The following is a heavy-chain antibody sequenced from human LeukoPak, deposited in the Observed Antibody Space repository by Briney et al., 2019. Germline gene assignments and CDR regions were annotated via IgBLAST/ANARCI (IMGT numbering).Heavy chain of an antibody. CDR1: GVIMNGSA. V-gene: IGHV4-59*08. CDR3: ARHSPTYGSGA. D-gene: IGHD6-25*01. J-gene: IGHJ5*02. Sequence: WGTLSLSCTVSGVIMNGSALQWLRQFSTKGLEWIGYISSTGSTNYNPSLKSGVTISLETSKNQFSLELSSVTATDTAMYYCARHSPTYGSGAWGQGTLVTVSS. CDR2: ISSTGST.